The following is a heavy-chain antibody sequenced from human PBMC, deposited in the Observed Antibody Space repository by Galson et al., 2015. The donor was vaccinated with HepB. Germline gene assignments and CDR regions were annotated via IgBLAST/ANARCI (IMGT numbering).Heavy chain of an antibody. CDR2: ISTSNSNTI. D-gene: IGHD5-12*01. Sequence: SLRLSCAASGFTFSTYGMNWVRQAPGKGLEWISYISTSNSNTIYYAESVKGRFTISRDNAKNSLYLQMNSLRDEDTAVYYCASLMVGYSGYPPPWGQGTLVTVSS. CDR3: ASLMVGYSGYPPP. V-gene: IGHV3-48*02. CDR1: GFTFSTYG. J-gene: IGHJ5*02.